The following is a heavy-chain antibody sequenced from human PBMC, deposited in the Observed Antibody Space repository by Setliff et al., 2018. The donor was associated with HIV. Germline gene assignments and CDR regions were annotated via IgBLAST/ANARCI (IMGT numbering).Heavy chain of an antibody. J-gene: IGHJ3*01. CDR2: INFGGDRT. CDR3: AKTCPGSGCYAFDS. CDR1: GFTFINYA. V-gene: IGHV3-23*01. Sequence: PGGSLRLSCAASGFTFINYAMTWVRQAPGKGLEWVSSINFGGDRTYDADSVKGRFTISRDNSRNTLYLQMSSLRAEDTAVYYCAKTCPGSGCYAFDSWGQGTMVTVSS. D-gene: IGHD2-8*02.